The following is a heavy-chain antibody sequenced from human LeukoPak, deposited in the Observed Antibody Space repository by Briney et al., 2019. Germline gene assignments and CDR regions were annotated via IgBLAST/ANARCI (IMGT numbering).Heavy chain of an antibody. CDR3: ARDGLLKHIVVVTGGFDP. CDR2: INSDGSST. D-gene: IGHD2-21*02. Sequence: GGSLRLSCAASGFTFSSYWMHWVRQAPGKGLVWVSRINSDGSSTSYADSVKGRFTISRDNAKNTLYLQMNSLRAEDTAVYYCARDGLLKHIVVVTGGFDPWGQGTLVTVSS. J-gene: IGHJ5*02. CDR1: GFTFSSYW. V-gene: IGHV3-74*01.